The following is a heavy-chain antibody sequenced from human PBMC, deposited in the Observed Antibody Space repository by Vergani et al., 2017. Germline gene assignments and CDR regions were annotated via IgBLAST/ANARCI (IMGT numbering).Heavy chain of an antibody. D-gene: IGHD1-14*01. CDR3: ARGGRCESPSRNYYYYMDV. Sequence: QVQLVESGGGVVQPGRSLRLSCAASGLTFSSYALHWVRQAPGKGLEWVAVISYDGSNKYYADSVKGRFTISIDNSKNTLYLQMNSLRAEDTAEYYCARGGRCESPSRNYYYYMDVWGKGTTVTVSS. CDR2: ISYDGSNK. V-gene: IGHV3-30-3*01. CDR1: GLTFSSYA. J-gene: IGHJ6*03.